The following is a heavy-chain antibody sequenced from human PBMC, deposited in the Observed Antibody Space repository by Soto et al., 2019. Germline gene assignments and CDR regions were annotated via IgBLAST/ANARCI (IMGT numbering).Heavy chain of an antibody. V-gene: IGHV4-39*07. CDR1: GGSISSSSYY. J-gene: IGHJ4*02. Sequence: SETLSLTCTVSGGSISSSSYYWGWIRQPPGKGLEWIGSIYYSGSTYYNPSLKSRVTISVDTSKNQFSLKLSSVTAADTAVYYCARDMIDPSNAPNWGQGTLVTVSS. D-gene: IGHD3-22*01. CDR3: ARDMIDPSNAPN. CDR2: IYYSGST.